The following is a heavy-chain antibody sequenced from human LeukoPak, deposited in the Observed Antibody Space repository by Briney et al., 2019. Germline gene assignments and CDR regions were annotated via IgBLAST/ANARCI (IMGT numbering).Heavy chain of an antibody. J-gene: IGHJ4*02. V-gene: IGHV3-49*03. D-gene: IGHD2-8*02. CDR2: IRSNTYGGST. Sequence: GRSLRLSCEGSGFTFGDYGVGWFRQAPGKGLQWVTSIRSNTYGGSTEYVPSVKGRFTISRDDSKNSLYLQMNSLRAEDTAIYYCATYRQVLLPFESWGQGTLVTVSS. CDR1: GFTFGDYG. CDR3: ATYRQVLLPFES.